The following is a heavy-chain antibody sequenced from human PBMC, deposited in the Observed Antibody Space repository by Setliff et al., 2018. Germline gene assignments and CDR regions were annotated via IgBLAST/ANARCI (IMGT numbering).Heavy chain of an antibody. CDR1: GVSITDHY. Sequence: SETLSLTCSVSGVSITDHYWSWIRQSPGKGLEWIGFVHYGGRANYNPSLKSRVTISVDTPKNQFSLDLTSVTAADAAVYYCARGRNVPARLFDTWGRGGRVTVSS. J-gene: IGHJ4*02. V-gene: IGHV4-59*11. D-gene: IGHD2-2*01. CDR3: ARGRNVPARLFDT. CDR2: VHYGGRA.